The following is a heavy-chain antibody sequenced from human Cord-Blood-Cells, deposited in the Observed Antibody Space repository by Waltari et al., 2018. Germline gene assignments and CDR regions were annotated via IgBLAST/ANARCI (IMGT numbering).Heavy chain of an antibody. CDR1: GFTFSSSA. D-gene: IGHD1-1*01. CDR3: AKNNWNDDAFDI. Sequence: EVQLLESGGGLVQPGGSLRLSCAASGFTFSSSAMSWVRQAPGKGLEWVSAISGSGGSTYYADSVKGRFTISRDNSKNTLYLQMNSLRAEDTAVYYCAKNNWNDDAFDIWGQGTMVTVSS. CDR2: ISGSGGST. J-gene: IGHJ3*02. V-gene: IGHV3-23*01.